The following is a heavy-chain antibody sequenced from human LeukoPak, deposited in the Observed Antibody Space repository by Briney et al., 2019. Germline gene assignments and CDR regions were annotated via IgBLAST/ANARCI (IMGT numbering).Heavy chain of an antibody. CDR2: ISPSGGIT. CDR3: AKVGSYHDFDY. V-gene: IGHV3-23*01. J-gene: IGHJ4*02. D-gene: IGHD3-22*01. CDR1: GFTFSSHG. Sequence: GGTLRLSCAASGFTFSSHGMNWVRQAPGKGLEWVSGISPSGGITYYTDSVKGRFTISRDNSKNTLYLQMNSLRAGDTAVYYCAKVGSYHDFDYWGQGTLVTVSS.